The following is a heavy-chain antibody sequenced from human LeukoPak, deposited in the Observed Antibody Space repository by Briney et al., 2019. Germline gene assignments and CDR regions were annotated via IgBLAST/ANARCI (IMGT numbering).Heavy chain of an antibody. J-gene: IGHJ4*02. CDR3: ARRAVAENYFDY. V-gene: IGHV4-4*09. CDR1: VGSISGYY. D-gene: IGHD6-19*01. Sequence: SETVSLTCTVSVGSISGYYWSWIRQPPGKGLEWIGYIYSSGSTTYNSSLKSRVTISVDTSKNQFSLKLSSVTAADTAVYYCARRAVAENYFDYWGQGTLVTVSP. CDR2: IYSSGST.